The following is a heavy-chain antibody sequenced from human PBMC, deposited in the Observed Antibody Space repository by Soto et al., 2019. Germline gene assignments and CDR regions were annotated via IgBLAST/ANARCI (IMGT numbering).Heavy chain of an antibody. CDR3: ASRSGQLPYYFDY. Sequence: QVQLVQSGAEVKKPGASVKVSCKASGYTFPIFGITWVRRAPGQGLEWMGWISASNGNTNYAQKLQGRVTMTTDTSTSTVYMELRSLRSDDTAVYYCASRSGQLPYYFDYWGQGTLVTVSS. CDR1: GYTFPIFG. V-gene: IGHV1-18*01. J-gene: IGHJ4*02. CDR2: ISASNGNT. D-gene: IGHD5-18*01.